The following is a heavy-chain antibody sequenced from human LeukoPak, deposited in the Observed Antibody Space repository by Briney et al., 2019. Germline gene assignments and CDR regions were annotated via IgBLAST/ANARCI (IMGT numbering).Heavy chain of an antibody. J-gene: IGHJ6*02. CDR2: IYYSGST. D-gene: IGHD6-13*01. CDR1: GGSISSSSYY. Sequence: TSETLSLTCTVSGGSISSSSYYWGWIRQPPGKGLEWIGSIYYSGSTYYNPSLKSRVTISVDTSKNQFSLKLSSVTAADTAVCYCVCQQLDYYYYGMDVWGQGTTVTVSS. CDR3: VCQQLDYYYYGMDV. V-gene: IGHV4-39*01.